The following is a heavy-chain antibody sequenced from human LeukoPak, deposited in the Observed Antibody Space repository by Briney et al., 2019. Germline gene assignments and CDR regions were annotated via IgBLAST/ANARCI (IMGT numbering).Heavy chain of an antibody. CDR3: ARGRDYYDTSAGY. D-gene: IGHD3-22*01. CDR2: IYYSGSA. CDR1: GGSISSGDYY. J-gene: IGHJ4*02. Sequence: SETLSLTCTVSGGSISSGDYYWSWIRQPPGKGLEWIAFIYYSGSANYNPSLKSRVTISVDTSKNQFSLKLSSVTTADTAVYYCARGRDYYDTSAGYWGQGTLVTVSS. V-gene: IGHV4-61*08.